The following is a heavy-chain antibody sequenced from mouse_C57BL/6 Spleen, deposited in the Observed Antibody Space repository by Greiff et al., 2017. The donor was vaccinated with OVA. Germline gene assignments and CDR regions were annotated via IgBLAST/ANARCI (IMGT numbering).Heavy chain of an antibody. V-gene: IGHV3-6*01. Sequence: EVKLQQSGPGLVKPSQSLSLTCSVTGYSITSGYYWNWIRQFPGNKLEWMGYISYDGSNNYNPSLKNRISITRDTSKNQFFLKLNSVTTEDTATYYCAGGYSYFDYWGQGTTLTVSS. J-gene: IGHJ2*01. CDR2: ISYDGSN. CDR1: GYSITSGYY. D-gene: IGHD3-1*01. CDR3: AGGYSYFDY.